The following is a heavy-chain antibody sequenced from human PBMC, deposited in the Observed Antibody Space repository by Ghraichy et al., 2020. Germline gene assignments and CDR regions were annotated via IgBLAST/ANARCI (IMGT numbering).Heavy chain of an antibody. J-gene: IGHJ4*02. CDR1: GFTFSSYA. V-gene: IGHV3-23*01. CDR2: ISGSGGST. Sequence: GGSLRLSCAASGFTFSSYAMSWVRQAPGKGLEWVSDISGSGGSTYYADSVKGRFTISRDNSKNTLYLQMNSLRAEDTAVYYCAKDMDSGSYAYWGQGTLVTVSS. D-gene: IGHD1-26*01. CDR3: AKDMDSGSYAY.